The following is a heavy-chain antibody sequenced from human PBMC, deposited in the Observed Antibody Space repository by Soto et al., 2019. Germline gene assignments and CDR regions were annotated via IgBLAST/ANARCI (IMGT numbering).Heavy chain of an antibody. CDR2: ILPGDSDT. D-gene: IGHD2-21*01. Sequence: GESPKISCKTPGYNFGCYWIGWVRQMPGKGLEWRGIILPGDSDTKYSPSFQGQVTISADKSISTVYLQWRSLKASDTAMYFCARGCLIGSAPDNWGQGTRVTVSS. CDR1: GYNFGCYW. J-gene: IGHJ4*02. V-gene: IGHV5-51*01. CDR3: ARGCLIGSAPDN.